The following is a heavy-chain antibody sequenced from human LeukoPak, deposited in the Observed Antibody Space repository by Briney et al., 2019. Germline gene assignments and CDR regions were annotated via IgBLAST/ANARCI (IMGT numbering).Heavy chain of an antibody. CDR3: ARVPYDFWSGYYSCYYYGMDV. Sequence: GGSLRLSCAASGFTFSSYSMNWVRQAPGKGLEWVSSISSSSSYIYYADSVKGRFTISRDNAKNSLYLQMNSLRAEDTAVYYCARVPYDFWSGYYSCYYYGMDVWGQGTTVTVSS. V-gene: IGHV3-21*01. CDR1: GFTFSSYS. J-gene: IGHJ6*02. CDR2: ISSSSSYI. D-gene: IGHD3-3*01.